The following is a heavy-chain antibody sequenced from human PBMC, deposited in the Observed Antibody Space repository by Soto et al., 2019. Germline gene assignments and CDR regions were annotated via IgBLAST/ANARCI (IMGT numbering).Heavy chain of an antibody. CDR1: GFTFSSYG. V-gene: IGHV3-33*01. CDR3: ARDLGYCSGGSCYITYYFDH. Sequence: GGSLRLSCAASGFTFSSYGMHWVRQAPGKGLEWVAVIWYDGSKKYYADSVKGRFTISRDNSKNTLYLQMNSLRAEDTAVYYCARDLGYCSGGSCYITYYFDHWGLGTLVTVSS. CDR2: IWYDGSKK. D-gene: IGHD2-15*01. J-gene: IGHJ4*02.